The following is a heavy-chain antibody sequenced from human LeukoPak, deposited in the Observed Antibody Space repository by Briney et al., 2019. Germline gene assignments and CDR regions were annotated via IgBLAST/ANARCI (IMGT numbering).Heavy chain of an antibody. D-gene: IGHD3-3*02. CDR2: IYYSGSA. V-gene: IGHV4-30-4*01. CDR3: ARGLARFYGAASDF. J-gene: IGHJ4*02. Sequence: SQTLSLSCTVSGGSISSGDYYWNWIRQPPGKGLEWIGFIYYSGSAYYNPSLKSRVIISVDTSKNQFSLNLSSVTAADTAVYFCARGLARFYGAASDFWGQGTLVTVSS. CDR1: GGSISSGDYY.